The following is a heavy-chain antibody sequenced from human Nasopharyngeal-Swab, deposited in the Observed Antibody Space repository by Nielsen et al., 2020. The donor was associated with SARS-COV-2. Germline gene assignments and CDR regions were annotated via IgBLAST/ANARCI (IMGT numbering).Heavy chain of an antibody. J-gene: IGHJ4*02. CDR2: IRSKGNTYAT. V-gene: IGHV3-73*01. D-gene: IGHD2-21*02. CDR3: TRCGGGCYSGRDY. Sequence: GGSLTLSCAASGFTFSDSAIHWVRQASGKGLEWVGRIRSKGNTYATAYAASVKGRFIIFRDDPTNTAYLQMNSLNTEDTAVYYCTRCGGGCYSGRDYWGQGTLVTVSS. CDR1: GFTFSDSA.